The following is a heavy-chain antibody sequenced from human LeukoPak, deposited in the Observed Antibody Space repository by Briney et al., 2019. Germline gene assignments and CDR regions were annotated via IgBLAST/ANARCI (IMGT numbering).Heavy chain of an antibody. CDR3: ARALAEAGTGY. V-gene: IGHV3-7*01. CDR1: GFTFSSYW. J-gene: IGHJ4*02. D-gene: IGHD6-19*01. CDR2: IKEDGSEK. Sequence: GGSLRLSCAASGFTFSSYWMSWVRQAPGKGLEWVVNIKEDGSEKYYVDSVKGRFTISRDNAKNSLYLQMNSLRVEDTAIYYCARALAEAGTGYWGQGTLVTVSS.